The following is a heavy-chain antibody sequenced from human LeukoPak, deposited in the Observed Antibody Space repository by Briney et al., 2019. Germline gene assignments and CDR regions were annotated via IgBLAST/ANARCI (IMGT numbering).Heavy chain of an antibody. CDR3: AKDRGERGYSSSSSDAFDI. D-gene: IGHD6-6*01. J-gene: IGHJ3*02. Sequence: GGSLRLSCAASGFTFSSYGMHWVRQAPGKGLEWVAVIWYDGSNKYYADSVRGRFTISRDNSKNTLYLQMNSLRAEDTAVYYCAKDRGERGYSSSSSDAFDIWGQGTMVTVSS. V-gene: IGHV3-33*06. CDR1: GFTFSSYG. CDR2: IWYDGSNK.